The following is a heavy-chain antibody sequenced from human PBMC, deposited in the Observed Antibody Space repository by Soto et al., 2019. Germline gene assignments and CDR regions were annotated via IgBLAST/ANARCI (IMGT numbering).Heavy chain of an antibody. CDR1: GFTFSSYS. D-gene: IGHD6-6*01. V-gene: IGHV3-21*01. Sequence: GGSLRLSCAASGFTFSSYSMNWVRQAPGKGLEWVSSISSSSSYIYYADSVKGRFTISRDNAKNSLFLRMDSVKVEDTAVYHCARVHLVAGSAFYCAMDVWGPGTAVTVS. CDR2: ISSSSSYI. J-gene: IGHJ6*02. CDR3: ARVHLVAGSAFYCAMDV.